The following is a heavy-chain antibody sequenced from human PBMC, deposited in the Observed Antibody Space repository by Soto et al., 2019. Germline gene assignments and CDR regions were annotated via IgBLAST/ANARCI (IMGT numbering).Heavy chain of an antibody. Sequence: QVHLVESGGGVVQPGRSLRLSCAASEITFSTYAMHWVRQAPGKGLEWVAVISYDGSNKYYADSVKGRFTISRDNSKNTLYLQMNSLRAEDTAVYYCARTGTHYYGMDVWGQGTTVTVSS. D-gene: IGHD1-1*01. V-gene: IGHV3-30-3*01. CDR1: EITFSTYA. J-gene: IGHJ6*02. CDR3: ARTGTHYYGMDV. CDR2: ISYDGSNK.